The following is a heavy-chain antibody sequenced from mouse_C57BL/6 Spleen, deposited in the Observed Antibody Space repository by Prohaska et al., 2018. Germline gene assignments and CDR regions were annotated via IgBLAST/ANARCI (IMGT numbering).Heavy chain of an antibody. D-gene: IGHD1-1*01. CDR3: ALGVTTVVAKAYYFDY. Sequence: KPGASVKMSCKASGYTFTSYWITWVKQRPGQGLEWIGDIYPGSGSTNYNEKFKSKATLTVDTSSSTAYMQLSSLTSEDSAVYYCALGVTTVVAKAYYFDYWGQGTTLTVSS. CDR1: GYTFTSYW. CDR2: IYPGSGST. J-gene: IGHJ2*01. V-gene: IGHV1-55*01.